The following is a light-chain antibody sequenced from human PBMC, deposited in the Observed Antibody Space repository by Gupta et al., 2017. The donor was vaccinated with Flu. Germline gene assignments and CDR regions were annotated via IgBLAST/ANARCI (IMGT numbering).Light chain of an antibody. CDR2: AAS. CDR3: QQLNSYPRT. CDR1: QGISNY. J-gene: IGKJ1*01. V-gene: IGKV1-9*01. Sequence: PSFMSASVGDRVTITCRASQGISNYLAWYQQKPGKPPNLLIYAASTLQSGVPSRFSGSGSGPVFTLTISSLQPEDFATYYCQQLNSYPRTFGQWTKVEIK.